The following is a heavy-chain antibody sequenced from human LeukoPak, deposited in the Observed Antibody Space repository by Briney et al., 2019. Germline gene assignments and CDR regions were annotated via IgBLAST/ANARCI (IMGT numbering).Heavy chain of an antibody. CDR1: GYTFTSYY. V-gene: IGHV1-46*01. Sequence: ASVKVSCKASGYTFTSYYMHWVRPAPGQGLAWMGIINPSGGSTSYAQKFQGRVTMTRDTSTSTVYMELSSLRSEDTAVYYCARDLIGPSTQQFSVGFDYWGQGTLVTVSS. CDR2: INPSGGST. J-gene: IGHJ4*02. D-gene: IGHD2-2*01. CDR3: ARDLIGPSTQQFSVGFDY.